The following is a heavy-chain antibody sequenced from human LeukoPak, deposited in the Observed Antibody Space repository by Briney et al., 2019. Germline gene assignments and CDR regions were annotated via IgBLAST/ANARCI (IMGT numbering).Heavy chain of an antibody. CDR2: INHSGST. Sequence: SETLSLTCAGYGGSFSGYYWSWIRQPPGKGLEWIGEINHSGSTNYNPSLKSRVTISVDTSKNQFSLKLSSVTAADTAVYYCARDTAVSWGQGTLVTVSS. J-gene: IGHJ5*02. CDR1: GGSFSGYY. CDR3: ARDTAVS. V-gene: IGHV4-34*01. D-gene: IGHD4-17*01.